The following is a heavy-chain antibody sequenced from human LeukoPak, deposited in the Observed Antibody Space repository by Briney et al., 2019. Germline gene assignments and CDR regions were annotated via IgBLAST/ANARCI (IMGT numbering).Heavy chain of an antibody. V-gene: IGHV4-59*11. CDR3: ARGWGGYKYRYFAY. CDR2: IHYTGST. CDR1: DGSTSSHY. D-gene: IGHD5-18*01. Sequence: PSETLSLTCTVSDGSTSSHYWTWIRQPPGKGLEWIGFIHYTGSTNYNPSLKSRVTISVDTSKNQFSLKLSSVTAADTPMYYCARGWGGYKYRYFAYWGQEPLVTVSS. J-gene: IGHJ4*02.